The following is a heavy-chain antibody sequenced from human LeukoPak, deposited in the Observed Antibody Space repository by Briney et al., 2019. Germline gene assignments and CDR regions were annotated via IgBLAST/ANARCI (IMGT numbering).Heavy chain of an antibody. D-gene: IGHD3-22*01. CDR1: GFTFSSYW. V-gene: IGHV3-7*03. Sequence: GGSLRLSCATSGFTFSSYWMSRVRQVPGKGLEWVANIKQDGSERYYVDSVKGRFTISRDNAKNSLYLQMNSLRADDTAIYYCARALYYFDSSSYSGMGGYWGQGTLVTVSS. J-gene: IGHJ4*02. CDR3: ARALYYFDSSSYSGMGGY. CDR2: IKQDGSER.